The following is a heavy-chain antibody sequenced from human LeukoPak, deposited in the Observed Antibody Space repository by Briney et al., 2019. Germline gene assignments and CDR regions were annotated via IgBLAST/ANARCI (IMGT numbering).Heavy chain of an antibody. CDR1: GGSFSDYY. CDR2: INHSGNT. V-gene: IGHV4-34*01. J-gene: IGHJ4*02. Sequence: SETLSLTCGVYGGSFSDYYWSWIRQPPGKGLEWIGEINHSGNTYYSPSLKSRVTISVDTSKNQLSLKLSSVTAADTAVYYCARVATLIPTKWELPFYFDYWGQGILVTVSS. CDR3: ARVATLIPTKWELPFYFDY. D-gene: IGHD1-26*01.